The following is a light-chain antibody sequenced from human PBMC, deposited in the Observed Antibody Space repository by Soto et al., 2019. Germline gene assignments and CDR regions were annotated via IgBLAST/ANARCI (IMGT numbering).Light chain of an antibody. CDR2: GAS. CDR3: QQYGSSPQIT. CDR1: QSVSSSY. J-gene: IGKJ5*01. Sequence: ELVLTQSPGTLSLSPGEXATLSCRASQSVSSSYLAWYQQKPGQAPRLLIYGASSRATGIPDRFSGSGSGTDFTLTISRLEPEDFAVYYCQQYGSSPQITLGQGTRLEIK. V-gene: IGKV3-20*01.